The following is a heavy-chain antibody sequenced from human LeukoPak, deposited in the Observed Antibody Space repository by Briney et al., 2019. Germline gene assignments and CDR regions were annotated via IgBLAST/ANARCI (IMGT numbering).Heavy chain of an antibody. V-gene: IGHV3-53*01. CDR3: ARGGSYLSAFDI. D-gene: IGHD1-26*01. CDR1: GFTVSSNY. CDR2: IYSGGSI. Sequence: GGSLRLSCAASGFTVSSNYMSWVRQAPGKGLEWVSIIYSGGSIFYADSVKGRFTISRDNSKNTLYLQMNSLRAEDTAVYYCARGGSYLSAFDIWGQGTMVTVSS. J-gene: IGHJ3*02.